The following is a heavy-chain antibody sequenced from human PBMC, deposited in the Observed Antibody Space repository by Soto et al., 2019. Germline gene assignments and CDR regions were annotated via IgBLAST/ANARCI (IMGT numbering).Heavy chain of an antibody. V-gene: IGHV4-30-2*01. CDR1: GGSISSGGYS. Sequence: QLQLQESGSGLVKPSQTLSLTCAVSGGSISSGGYSWSWIRQPPGKGLEWIGYSYHSGRTYYNPSFKSRVTRSGDRPKNQFSPQLSSVTAAYTAVSYCARVPDRWGQGTLVSVSS. D-gene: IGHD2-2*01. CDR3: ARVPDR. CDR2: SYHSGRT. J-gene: IGHJ5*02.